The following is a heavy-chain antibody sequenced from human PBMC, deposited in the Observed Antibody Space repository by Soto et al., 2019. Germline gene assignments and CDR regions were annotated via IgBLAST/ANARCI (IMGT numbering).Heavy chain of an antibody. V-gene: IGHV4-34*01. CDR3: ARGTMVRGVICYFDY. CDR2: INHSGST. CDR1: GGSFSGYY. D-gene: IGHD3-10*01. Sequence: QVQLQQWGAGLLKPSETLSLTCAVYGGSFSGYYWSWIRQPPGKGLEWIGEINHSGSTNYNPSLKSRVTISVDPSKNQFSLKLSSVTAADTAVYYCARGTMVRGVICYFDYWGQGTLVTVSS. J-gene: IGHJ4*02.